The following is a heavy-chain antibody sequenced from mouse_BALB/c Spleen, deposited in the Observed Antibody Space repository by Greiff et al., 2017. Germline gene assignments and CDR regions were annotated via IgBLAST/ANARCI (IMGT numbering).Heavy chain of an antibody. Sequence: DVHLVESGGGLVQPGGSRKLSCAASGFTFSSFGMHWVRQAPEKGLEWVAYISSGSSTIYYADTVKGRFTISRDNPKNTLFLQMTSLRSEDTAMYYCARSGLTGYYYAMDYWGQGTSVTVSS. CDR3: ARSGLTGYYYAMDY. CDR1: GFTFSSFG. CDR2: ISSGSSTI. J-gene: IGHJ4*01. V-gene: IGHV5-17*02. D-gene: IGHD4-1*01.